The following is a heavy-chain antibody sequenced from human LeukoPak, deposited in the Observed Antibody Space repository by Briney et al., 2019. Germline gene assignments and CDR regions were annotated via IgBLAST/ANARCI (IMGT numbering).Heavy chain of an antibody. J-gene: IGHJ4*02. V-gene: IGHV3-23*01. CDR3: AKVGTAAMYYFDY. CDR1: GFTFSSYA. CDR2: ISGSGGST. Sequence: GGSLRPSCAASGFTFSSYAMSWVRQAPGKGLEWVSAISGSGGSTYYADSVKGRFTISRDNSKNTLYLQMNSLRAEDTAVYYCAKVGTAAMYYFDYWGQGTLVTVSS. D-gene: IGHD2-2*01.